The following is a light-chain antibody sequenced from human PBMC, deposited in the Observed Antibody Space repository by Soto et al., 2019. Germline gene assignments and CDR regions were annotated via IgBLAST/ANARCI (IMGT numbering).Light chain of an antibody. V-gene: IGKV3-20*01. J-gene: IGKJ1*01. CDR2: GAS. Sequence: EVVLTQSPGTLSFSPGEGATLSCRASQSVDSSYFAWYQQKRGQGPRLLIYGASRRATGIPDRFSGSGSGTDFTLTITRLEPEDFAVYYCQQYGASVWTFGQGTKVDIK. CDR3: QQYGASVWT. CDR1: QSVDSSY.